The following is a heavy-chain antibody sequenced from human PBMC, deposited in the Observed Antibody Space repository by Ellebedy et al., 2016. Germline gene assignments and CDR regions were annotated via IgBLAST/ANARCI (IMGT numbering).Heavy chain of an antibody. CDR2: IDFTGAGT. CDR3: ARGVGGTSLNWFDP. Sequence: GGSLRLSXGASGFTFSIAGMTWVRQAPGKGLEWVATIDFTGAGTYYADSVKGRFIISRDNTKNLVFLQMNSLGVEDTAVYYCARGVGGTSLNWFDPWGQGTLVTVSS. D-gene: IGHD3-16*01. V-gene: IGHV3-21*06. J-gene: IGHJ5*02. CDR1: GFTFSIAG.